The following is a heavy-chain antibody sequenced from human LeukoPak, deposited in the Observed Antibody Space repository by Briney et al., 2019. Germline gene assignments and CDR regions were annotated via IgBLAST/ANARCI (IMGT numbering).Heavy chain of an antibody. CDR1: GGSFSGYY. CDR2: INHSGST. J-gene: IGHJ4*02. V-gene: IGHV4-34*01. CDR3: ARLGYSGSYGN. D-gene: IGHD1-26*01. Sequence: SETLSLTCAVYGGSFSGYYWSWIRQPPGKGLEWIGEINHSGSTNYNPSLKSRVIISVDTSKKQFSLKLCSVTAADTAVYYCARLGYSGSYGNWGQGTPVTVSS.